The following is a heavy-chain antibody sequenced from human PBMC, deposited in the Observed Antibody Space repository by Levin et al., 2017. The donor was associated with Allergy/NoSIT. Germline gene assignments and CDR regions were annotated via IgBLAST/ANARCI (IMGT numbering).Heavy chain of an antibody. CDR1: GFTLSSYW. Sequence: SCAASGFTLSSYWMHWVRQAPGKGLMWVSRLKSDGSSPSYADSVKGRFTISRDSAKNTLYLQMNSLGAEDTAVYYCARDRGGAYYYMDVWGKGTTVTVSS. J-gene: IGHJ6*03. CDR3: ARDRGGAYYYMDV. D-gene: IGHD3-16*01. CDR2: LKSDGSSP. V-gene: IGHV3-74*01.